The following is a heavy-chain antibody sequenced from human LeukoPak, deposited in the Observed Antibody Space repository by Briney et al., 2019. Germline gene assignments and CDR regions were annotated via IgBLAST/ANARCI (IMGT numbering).Heavy chain of an antibody. CDR3: ARVRSEVGATNGDMDV. J-gene: IGHJ6*03. D-gene: IGHD1-26*01. Sequence: GASVTVSCKASGGTFSSYAISWVRQAPGQGLEWMGGIIPIFGTANYAQKFQGRVTITADESTSTAYMELSSLRSEDTAVYYCARVRSEVGATNGDMDVWGKGTTVTISS. V-gene: IGHV1-69*13. CDR1: GGTFSSYA. CDR2: IIPIFGTA.